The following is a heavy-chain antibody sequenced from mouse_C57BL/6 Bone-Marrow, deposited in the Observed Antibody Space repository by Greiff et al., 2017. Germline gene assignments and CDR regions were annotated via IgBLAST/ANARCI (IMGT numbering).Heavy chain of an antibody. Sequence: EVQLVESGPELVKPGASVKISCKASGYSFTDYNMNWVKQSNGKSLEWIGVINPNYGTTSYNQKFKGKATLTVDQSSSTAYMQLNSLTSEDSAVYYCAREGAIYYDYYFDYWGQGTTLTVSS. CDR1: GYSFTDYN. V-gene: IGHV1-39*01. CDR2: INPNYGTT. J-gene: IGHJ2*01. CDR3: AREGAIYYDYYFDY. D-gene: IGHD2-4*01.